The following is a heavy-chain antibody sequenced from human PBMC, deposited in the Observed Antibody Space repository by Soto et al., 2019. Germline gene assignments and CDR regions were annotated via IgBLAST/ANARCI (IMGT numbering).Heavy chain of an antibody. CDR2: INSDGSST. Sequence: EVQLVESGGGLVQPGGSLRLSCAASGFTFSSYWIHWVRQAPGKGLVWVSGINSDGSSTIYADSVKGRFTISRDNAKNTLYLQMNSRRAEDTAVYFCARGGYCSGGTCYSSYYGLDVWGQGTTVTVSS. V-gene: IGHV3-74*01. J-gene: IGHJ6*02. CDR1: GFTFSSYW. CDR3: ARGGYCSGGTCYSSYYGLDV. D-gene: IGHD2-15*01.